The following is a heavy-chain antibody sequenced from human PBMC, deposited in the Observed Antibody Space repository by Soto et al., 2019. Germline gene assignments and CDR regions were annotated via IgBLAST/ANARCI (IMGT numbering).Heavy chain of an antibody. CDR1: GFSFSNYA. CDR2: IEISGRAT. Sequence: EVPLLESGGGLVQPGGSLRLSCIASGFSFSNYAMIWVRQAPGKGPEWVSSIEISGRATYYADAAKGRFTISRDDSKNAVYLQMNSLRGEDTAVYFCAKGDGGDFDHWGQGSLVTVSS. CDR3: AKGDGGDFDH. V-gene: IGHV3-23*05. J-gene: IGHJ4*02. D-gene: IGHD3-16*01.